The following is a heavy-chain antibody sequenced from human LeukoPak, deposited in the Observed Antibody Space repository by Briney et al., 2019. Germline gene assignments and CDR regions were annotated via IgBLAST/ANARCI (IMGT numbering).Heavy chain of an antibody. D-gene: IGHD4-17*01. Sequence: ASVTVSCTASGYTFTSYGISWVRQAPGQGLEWMGWISAYNGNTNYAQKLQGRVTMTTDTSTSTAYMELRSLRSDDTAVYYCARSPDYGDYVARFDPWGQGTLVTVSS. CDR2: ISAYNGNT. V-gene: IGHV1-18*01. J-gene: IGHJ5*02. CDR3: ARSPDYGDYVARFDP. CDR1: GYTFTSYG.